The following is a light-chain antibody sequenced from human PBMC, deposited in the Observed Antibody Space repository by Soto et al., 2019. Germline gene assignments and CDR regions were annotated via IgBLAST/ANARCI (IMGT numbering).Light chain of an antibody. CDR2: GAS. Sequence: EIVMTQSPATLSVSPGERATLSCRASQSVRGNLAWYQQKPGQSPGLLIYGASSRATGIPDRFSGSGSGTDFTLTISRLEPEDFAVYYCQKYGSSLTWTFGQGTKVDI. J-gene: IGKJ1*01. CDR3: QKYGSSLTWT. CDR1: QSVRGN. V-gene: IGKV3-20*01.